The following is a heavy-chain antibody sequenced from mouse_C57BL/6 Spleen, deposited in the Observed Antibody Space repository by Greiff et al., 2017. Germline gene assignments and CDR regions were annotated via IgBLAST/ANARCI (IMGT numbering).Heavy chain of an antibody. J-gene: IGHJ1*03. D-gene: IGHD1-1*01. CDR2: INPYTGGT. V-gene: IGHV1-19*01. CDR3: ANYGSPWYCDV. Sequence: VQLQQSGPVLVKPGASVKMSCKASGYTFTDYSMNWVKQSHGKSLEWIGVINPYTGGTSYNQKFKGKDTLTVDKSASTAYMELNSLTAEDSAVYYCANYGSPWYCDVWGTGTTVTVSS. CDR1: GYTFTDYS.